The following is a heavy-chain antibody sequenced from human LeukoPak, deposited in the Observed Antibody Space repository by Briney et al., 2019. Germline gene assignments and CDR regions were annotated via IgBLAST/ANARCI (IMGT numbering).Heavy chain of an antibody. CDR2: IWYDGSKK. D-gene: IGHD2-8*01. CDR3: ARDPGGVVYFDY. V-gene: IGHV3-33*01. J-gene: IGHJ4*02. Sequence: GGPLRLSCAVSGFTFSNYDMHWVRQALGKGLEWVAVIWYDGSKKYYADSVKGRFTISRDNSKNTLYLQMNTLRAEDTAVYYCARDPGGVVYFDYWGQGTLVTVSS. CDR1: GFTFSNYD.